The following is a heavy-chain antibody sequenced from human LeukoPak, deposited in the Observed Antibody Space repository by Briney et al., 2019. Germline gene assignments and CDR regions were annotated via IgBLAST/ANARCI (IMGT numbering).Heavy chain of an antibody. D-gene: IGHD6-13*01. CDR2: ISGSGGST. Sequence: GGSLRLSCAASGFTFSSYAMSWVRQAPGKGLEWVSAISGSGGSTYYADSVKGRFAISRDNSKNTLYLQMNSLRAEDTAVYYCAKEPPLSSWDVGGLFDYWGQGTLVTVSS. CDR1: GFTFSSYA. CDR3: AKEPPLSSWDVGGLFDY. V-gene: IGHV3-23*01. J-gene: IGHJ4*02.